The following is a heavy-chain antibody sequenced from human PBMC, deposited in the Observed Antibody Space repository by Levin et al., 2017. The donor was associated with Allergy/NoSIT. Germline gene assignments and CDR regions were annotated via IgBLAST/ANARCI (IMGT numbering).Heavy chain of an antibody. CDR1: GLTFSNYA. CDR2: ISRSGERT. J-gene: IGHJ3*02. Sequence: GESLKISCAASGLTFSNYAMSWVRQAPGKGLEWVSSISRSGERTYYADSVKGRFTISRDNPKNTLYLQLDNLGVEDTAVYYCAKEKKIVTTQAIVFDAFDSWGQGTMVSVS. CDR3: AKEKKIVTTQAIVFDAFDS. V-gene: IGHV3-23*01. D-gene: IGHD5-12*01.